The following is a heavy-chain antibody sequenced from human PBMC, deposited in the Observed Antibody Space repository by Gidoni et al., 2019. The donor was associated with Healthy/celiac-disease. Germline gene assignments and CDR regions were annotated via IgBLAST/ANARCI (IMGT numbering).Heavy chain of an antibody. J-gene: IGHJ4*02. V-gene: IGHV3-21*01. CDR1: GFTFSSYS. D-gene: IGHD6-13*01. CDR2: ISSSSSYI. Sequence: EVQLVESGGGLVKPGGSLRLSCAASGFTFSSYSMNWVRQAPGKGLEWVSSISSSSSYIYYADSVKGRFTITRDNAKNSLYLQMNSLRAEDTAVYYCARDAGNSRGDYWGQGTLVTVSS. CDR3: ARDAGNSRGDY.